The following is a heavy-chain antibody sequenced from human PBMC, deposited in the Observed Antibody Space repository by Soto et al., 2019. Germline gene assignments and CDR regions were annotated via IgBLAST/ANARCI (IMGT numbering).Heavy chain of an antibody. J-gene: IGHJ4*02. CDR2: IYYSGSA. D-gene: IGHD3-10*01. Sequence: QVQLQESGPGLVKPSQTLSLTCTVSGDSVSSGGAYWSWIRQHPGKGLEWIGYIYYSGSANYTPSLKSRLTISVVTSQNQVSLRLSSVTAADTAVYYCARLKSRYYKIISSSFDYWGRGTLVTVSS. CDR3: ARLKSRYYKIISSSFDY. V-gene: IGHV4-31*03. CDR1: GDSVSSGGAY.